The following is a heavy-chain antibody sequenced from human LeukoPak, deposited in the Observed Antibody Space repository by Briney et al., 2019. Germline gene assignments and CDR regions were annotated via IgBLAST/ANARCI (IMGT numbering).Heavy chain of an antibody. V-gene: IGHV3-73*01. CDR1: GFTFSGSA. J-gene: IGHJ1*01. D-gene: IGHD1-26*01. CDR3: SSRLLGRIQH. Sequence: GGSLRLSCAASGFTFSGSAMHWVRQASGKRLEWVGRIRSKANSYATAYAASVKGRFTISRDDSKNTAYLQMNSLKTEDTAVYYCSSRLLGRIQHWGQGTLVTVSS. CDR2: IRSKANSYAT.